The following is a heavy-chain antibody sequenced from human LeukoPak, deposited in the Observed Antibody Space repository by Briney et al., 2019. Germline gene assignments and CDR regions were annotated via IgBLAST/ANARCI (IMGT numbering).Heavy chain of an antibody. V-gene: IGHV3-66*01. Sequence: PGGSLRLSCAASGFTVSSNYMSWVRQAPGKGLWWGSVIYSGGSTYYADSVKGRFTISRDNSKNTLYLQMNSLRAEDTAVYYCARGVVGAKLDWFDPWGQGTLVTVSS. J-gene: IGHJ5*02. CDR3: ARGVVGAKLDWFDP. D-gene: IGHD1-26*01. CDR2: IYSGGST. CDR1: GFTVSSNY.